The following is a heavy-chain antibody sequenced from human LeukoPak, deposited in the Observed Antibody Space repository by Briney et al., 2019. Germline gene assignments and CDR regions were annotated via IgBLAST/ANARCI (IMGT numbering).Heavy chain of an antibody. J-gene: IGHJ4*02. CDR2: IIPIFGTA. CDR1: GGTLSSYA. V-gene: IGHV1-69*05. D-gene: IGHD4-23*01. Sequence: GASVKVSCKASGGTLSSYAISWVRQAPGQGLEWMGRIIPIFGTANYAQKLQGRVTITTDESTSTPYMELSSLRSEDTAVYYCARDESYGGNSRSDYWGQGTLVTVSS. CDR3: ARDESYGGNSRSDY.